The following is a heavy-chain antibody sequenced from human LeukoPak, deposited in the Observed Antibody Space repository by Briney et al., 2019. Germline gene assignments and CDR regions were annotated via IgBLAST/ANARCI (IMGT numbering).Heavy chain of an antibody. D-gene: IGHD2-21*02. J-gene: IGHJ2*01. CDR1: GGSFSGYY. Sequence: SETLPLTCTVYGGSFSGYYWSWIRQPPGKGLEWIGETDHSGSTKYNPSLESRVTISVDTSKTQLSLKLTSVTAADTAMYYCARGREIVVVTRRYFDLWGRGTLVTVSS. V-gene: IGHV4-34*01. CDR3: ARGREIVVVTRRYFDL. CDR2: TDHSGST.